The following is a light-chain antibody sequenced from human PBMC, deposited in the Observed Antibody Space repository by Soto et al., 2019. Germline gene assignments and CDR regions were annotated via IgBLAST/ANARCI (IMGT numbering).Light chain of an antibody. J-gene: IGKJ5*01. CDR3: QQTYNTPAT. CDR2: AAS. Sequence: DIPMTQSPSSLSASVGDRVTITCRASQSISSYLNWYQQKPGKAPKLLIYAASSLQSGVPSRFSGSGSGTDFTLTISSLQPEDFATYYCQQTYNTPATFGQGTRLEIK. CDR1: QSISSY. V-gene: IGKV1-39*01.